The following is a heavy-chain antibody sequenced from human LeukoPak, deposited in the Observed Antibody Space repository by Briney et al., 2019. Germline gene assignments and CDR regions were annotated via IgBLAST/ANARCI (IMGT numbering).Heavy chain of an antibody. V-gene: IGHV1-2*02. CDR2: INPNSGGT. J-gene: IGHJ4*02. CDR1: GYTFTDYY. D-gene: IGHD3-16*01. CDR3: AKPRLEVRSRNREFDY. Sequence: ASVKVSCTASGYTFTDYYMHWVRQARGPGLAGMGWINPNSGGTNYAQKFQGRVTMTRDTSISTAYMELSRLRSVDTAVYYGAKPRLEVRSRNREFDYWGQGTLVTVSS.